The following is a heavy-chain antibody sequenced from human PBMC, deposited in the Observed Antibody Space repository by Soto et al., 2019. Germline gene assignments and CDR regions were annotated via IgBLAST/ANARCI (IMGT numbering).Heavy chain of an antibody. J-gene: IGHJ5*02. CDR2: IYYSGST. CDR1: VGSISSYY. V-gene: IGHV4-59*01. D-gene: IGHD2-15*01. Sequence: PSETLSLTCTVSVGSISSYYWSWIRQPPGKGLEWIGYIYYSGSTNYNPSLKSRVTISVDTSKNQFSLKLSSVTAADTAVYYCAREGYHNWFDPWGQGTLGTVS. CDR3: AREGYHNWFDP.